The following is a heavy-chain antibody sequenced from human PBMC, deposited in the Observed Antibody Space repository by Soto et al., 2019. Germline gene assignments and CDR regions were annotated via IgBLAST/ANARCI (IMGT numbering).Heavy chain of an antibody. Sequence: GGSLRVSCAASGFTFSSYSRNWVRQATGKVLEWVSSISSSSSYIYYADSVQGRFTISRDNAKNSLYLQMNSLRAEDTAVYYCARGGSGRFLEWLDQNYYYYGMDVWGQGSTVTVSS. J-gene: IGHJ6*02. CDR3: ARGGSGRFLEWLDQNYYYYGMDV. CDR2: ISSSSSYI. D-gene: IGHD3-3*01. V-gene: IGHV3-21*01. CDR1: GFTFSSYS.